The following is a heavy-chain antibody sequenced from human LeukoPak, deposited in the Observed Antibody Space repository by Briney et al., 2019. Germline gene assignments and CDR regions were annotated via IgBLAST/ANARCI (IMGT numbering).Heavy chain of an antibody. CDR1: GFTFSSYA. Sequence: GGSLRLSCAASGFTFSSYAMSWVRQAPGKGLEWVANIKQDASEIYYVDSVKGRFTISRDNAKNSLYLQMNSLRADDTAVYYCARDKIVGPTTLDHWGQGTLVTVSS. D-gene: IGHD1-26*01. V-gene: IGHV3-7*01. CDR2: IKQDASEI. CDR3: ARDKIVGPTTLDH. J-gene: IGHJ4*02.